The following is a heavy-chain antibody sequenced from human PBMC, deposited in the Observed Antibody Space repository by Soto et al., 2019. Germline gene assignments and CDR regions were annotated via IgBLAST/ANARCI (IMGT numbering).Heavy chain of an antibody. CDR1: GLTFSTYA. Sequence: QLLESGGGLVQPGGSLRLSCTASGLTFSTYAMSWVRQAPGKGLEWVSIISGSGSGTYYADSVKGRFTVSRDNSRNTLYVQMNSLRDEDTAVYYCAETSSYGNYYFDYCGPGTLVTVSS. CDR3: AETSSYGNYYFDY. CDR2: ISGSGSGT. D-gene: IGHD4-17*01. V-gene: IGHV3-23*01. J-gene: IGHJ4*02.